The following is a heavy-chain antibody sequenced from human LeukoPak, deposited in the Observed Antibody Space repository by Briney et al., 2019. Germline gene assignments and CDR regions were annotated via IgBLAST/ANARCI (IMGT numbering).Heavy chain of an antibody. V-gene: IGHV4-59*13. D-gene: IGHD3-16*01. CDR2: IYYTVST. J-gene: IGHJ4*02. Sequence: PSETLSLTCTVSGGSISSYYWSWIRQPPWKGLEWIGNIYYTVSTNYNPSLKSRVTISIDTSKNQFSLKLSSVTAADTAVYYCAKGWGYFEYWGQGTLVTVSS. CDR1: GGSISSYY. CDR3: AKGWGYFEY.